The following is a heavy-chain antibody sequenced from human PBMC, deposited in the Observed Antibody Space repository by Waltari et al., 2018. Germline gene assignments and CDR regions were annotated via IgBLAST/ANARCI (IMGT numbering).Heavy chain of an antibody. CDR3: ARHLSGSGTYNSPVTLFDY. Sequence: QLQLQESGPGLVKPSETLSLTCTVSGGSITSSSHYWGWIRQPPGKGLEWIATVDYTVTTYYNPSLKSRVTVSVDTSKNQFSLKLSSVSAADTAVYYCARHLSGSGTYNSPVTLFDYWGQGTLVTVSS. CDR2: VDYTVTT. J-gene: IGHJ4*02. CDR1: GGSITSSSHY. V-gene: IGHV4-39*01. D-gene: IGHD3-10*01.